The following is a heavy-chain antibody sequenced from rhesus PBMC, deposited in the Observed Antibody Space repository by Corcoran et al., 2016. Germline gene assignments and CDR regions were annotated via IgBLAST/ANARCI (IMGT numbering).Heavy chain of an antibody. J-gene: IGHJ4*01. D-gene: IGHD5-24*01. CDR3: AGRLGEIREIDF. CDR2: MYDYDVST. Sequence: QVQLQESGPGLVKPSETLYLTRAIPGGSISVSYYLNWIRQPPGKGLEWIGNMYDYDVSTNYNPSLKSRVTISKDTSNNQFFLKLTSVTAADTAVYYCAGRLGEIREIDFWGQGVLVTVSS. V-gene: IGHV4S9*01. CDR1: GGSISVSYY.